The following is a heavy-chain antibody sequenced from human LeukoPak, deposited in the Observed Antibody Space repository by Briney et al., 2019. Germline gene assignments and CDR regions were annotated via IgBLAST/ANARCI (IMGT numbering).Heavy chain of an antibody. CDR1: GGSISSYY. CDR2: IYYSWSI. CDR3: ARKGRDGYNVNWYFDL. J-gene: IGHJ2*01. D-gene: IGHD5-24*01. V-gene: IGHV4-59*01. Sequence: PSETLSLTCTVSGGSISSYYWSWIRQPPGKGLEWIGYIYYSWSINYNPSLKSRVTIAVDTSKKQLSLKLSCVTAGDTAVYYCARKGRDGYNVNWYFDLWGRGTLVTVSS.